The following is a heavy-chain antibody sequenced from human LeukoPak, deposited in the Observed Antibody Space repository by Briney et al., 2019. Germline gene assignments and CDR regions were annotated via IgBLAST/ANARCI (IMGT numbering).Heavy chain of an antibody. CDR1: GYKFTGSGFY. CDR3: ARVFYDFWSGYYIDY. D-gene: IGHD3-3*01. V-gene: IGHV1-8*02. J-gene: IGHJ4*02. Sequence: ASVKVSCKASGYKFTGSGFYIHWVRQAPGQGPEWMGWMNPHTGTTGYAQKFQGRVTMTRNTSISTAYMELSSLRSEDTAVYYCARVFYDFWSGYYIDYWGQGTLVTVSS. CDR2: MNPHTGTT.